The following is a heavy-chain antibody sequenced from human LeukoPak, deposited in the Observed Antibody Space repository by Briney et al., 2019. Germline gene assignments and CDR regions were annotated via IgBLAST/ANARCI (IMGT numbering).Heavy chain of an antibody. CDR2: ISSASNTI. CDR1: GFTFSSCS. V-gene: IGHV3-48*01. CDR3: ARDGWFGDYNWFDP. Sequence: TGGSLRLSCAASGFTFSSCSMNWVRQAPGKGLEWVSYISSASNTIYYADSVKGRFTTSRDNAKNSLYLQMNSLRAEDTAMYYCARDGWFGDYNWFDPWGQGTLVTVSS. J-gene: IGHJ5*02. D-gene: IGHD3-10*01.